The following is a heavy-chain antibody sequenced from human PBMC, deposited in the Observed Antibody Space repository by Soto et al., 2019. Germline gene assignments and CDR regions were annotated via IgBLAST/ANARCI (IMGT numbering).Heavy chain of an antibody. CDR2: ISSSSSYI. D-gene: IGHD6-19*01. Sequence: GGSLRLSCAASGSTFSSYSMNWVRQAPGKGLEWVSSISSSSSYIYYADSVKGRFTISRDNAKNSLYLQMNSLRAEDTAVYYCARDRAVAGGGDFDYWGQGTLVTVSS. CDR3: ARDRAVAGGGDFDY. CDR1: GSTFSSYS. J-gene: IGHJ4*02. V-gene: IGHV3-21*01.